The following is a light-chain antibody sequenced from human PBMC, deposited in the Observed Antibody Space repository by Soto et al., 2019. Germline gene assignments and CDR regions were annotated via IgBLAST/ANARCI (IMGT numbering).Light chain of an antibody. CDR3: QKSYSTPLT. J-gene: IGKJ4*01. CDR2: AAS. Sequence: DIQMTQSPSSLSASVGDIVTITCRASQSISSYLNWYQQKPGKAPKLLIYAASSLQSGVPSRFSGSGSGTAFTLTISSLQPEDFATYYCQKSYSTPLTFGGGTKVDIK. CDR1: QSISSY. V-gene: IGKV1-39*01.